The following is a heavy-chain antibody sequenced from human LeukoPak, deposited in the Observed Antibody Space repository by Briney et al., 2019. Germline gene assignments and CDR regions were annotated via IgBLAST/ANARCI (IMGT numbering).Heavy chain of an antibody. Sequence: GGSLRLSCAASGLTFSSYAMHWVRQAPGKGLEWVAVISYDGSNKYYADSVKGRFTISRDNSKNTLYLQMNSLRAEDTAVYYCARNSIAAAEVDAFDIWGQGTMVTVSS. V-gene: IGHV3-30-3*01. D-gene: IGHD6-13*01. CDR3: ARNSIAAAEVDAFDI. CDR1: GLTFSSYA. J-gene: IGHJ3*02. CDR2: ISYDGSNK.